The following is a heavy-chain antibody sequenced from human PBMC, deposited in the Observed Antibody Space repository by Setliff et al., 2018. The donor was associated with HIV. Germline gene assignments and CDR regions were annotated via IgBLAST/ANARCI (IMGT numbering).Heavy chain of an antibody. CDR1: GGSISSSSYY. V-gene: IGHV4-39*01. Sequence: PSETLSLTCTVSGGSISSSSYYWGWIRQPPGKGPEWIASIFYTGSTFYTSSLKSRVRISMDKPKNQFSLELTSVTTEDTAVFYCARQTRNRYDVLTGYSVLWGQGILVTVSS. D-gene: IGHD3-9*01. CDR3: ARQTRNRYDVLTGYSVL. CDR2: IFYTGST. J-gene: IGHJ4*02.